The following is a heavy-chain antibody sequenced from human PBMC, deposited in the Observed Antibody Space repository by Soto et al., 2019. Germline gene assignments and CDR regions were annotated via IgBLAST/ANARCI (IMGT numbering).Heavy chain of an antibody. V-gene: IGHV3-43*01. CDR2: VSWDGGSA. CDR3: ARAGRTGLSPFDS. D-gene: IGHD2-8*02. Sequence: AGSLRLSCAASGFAFDDYTMHWVRQTPGKGLEWVSLVSWDGGSAYYGDSMKGRLTISRDNSKNSLYLQMNSLRTEDTAVYYCARAGRTGLSPFDSWGQGTLVTVSS. J-gene: IGHJ4*02. CDR1: GFAFDDYT.